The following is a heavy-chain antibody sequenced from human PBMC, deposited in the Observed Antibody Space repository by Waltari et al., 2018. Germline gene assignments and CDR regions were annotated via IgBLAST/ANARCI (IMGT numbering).Heavy chain of an antibody. Sequence: QVQLVESGGGVVQPGRSLRLSCAASGFTFSRYGMHWVRQAPGKGLEWVAVIWYDGSNKYYADSVKGRFTISRDNSKNTLYLQMNSLRAEDTAVYYCARNMGDYYDSSGYPFDYWGQGTLVTVSS. CDR3: ARNMGDYYDSSGYPFDY. V-gene: IGHV3-33*01. CDR1: GFTFSRYG. CDR2: IWYDGSNK. D-gene: IGHD3-22*01. J-gene: IGHJ4*02.